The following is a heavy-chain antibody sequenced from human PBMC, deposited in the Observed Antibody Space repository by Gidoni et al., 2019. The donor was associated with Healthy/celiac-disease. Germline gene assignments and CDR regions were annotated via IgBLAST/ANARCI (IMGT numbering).Heavy chain of an antibody. CDR2: TRNKANSYTT. CDR3: ARGSSNWNGRIFDY. D-gene: IGHD1-20*01. J-gene: IGHJ4*02. V-gene: IGHV3-72*01. Sequence: EVQLVESGGGLVQPGGSLRLSCAASGFTFSAHYMDWVRQAPGKGLEWVGRTRNKANSYTTEYAASVKGRFTISRDDSKNSLYLQMNSLKTEDTAVYYCARGSSNWNGRIFDYWGQGTLVTVSS. CDR1: GFTFSAHY.